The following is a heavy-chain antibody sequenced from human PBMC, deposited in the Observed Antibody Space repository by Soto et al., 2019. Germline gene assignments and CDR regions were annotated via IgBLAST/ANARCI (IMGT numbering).Heavy chain of an antibody. D-gene: IGHD2-21*02. CDR1: GFTFSSCA. CDR3: AKAEVTVVTPYYFDY. J-gene: IGHJ4*02. Sequence: QVQLVESGGGVVQPGRSLRLSCAASGFTFSSCAMHWVRQAPGKGLEWVAVISYDGSNKYYADSVKGRFTISRDNSKNTLYLQMNSLRAEDTGVYYCAKAEVTVVTPYYFDYWGQGTLVTVSS. CDR2: ISYDGSNK. V-gene: IGHV3-30*18.